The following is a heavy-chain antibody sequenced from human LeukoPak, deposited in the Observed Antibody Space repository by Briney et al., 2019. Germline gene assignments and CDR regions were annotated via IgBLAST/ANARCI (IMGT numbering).Heavy chain of an antibody. J-gene: IGHJ6*03. D-gene: IGHD3-10*01. Sequence: KPGGSLRLSCAASGFTFSDYCMSWIRQAPGKGLEWVSYISSSGSTIYYADSVKGRFTISRDNAKNSLYLQMNSLRAEDTAVYYCAKDAYGSGSSYMDVWGKGTTVTVSS. CDR2: ISSSGSTI. V-gene: IGHV3-11*04. CDR3: AKDAYGSGSSYMDV. CDR1: GFTFSDYC.